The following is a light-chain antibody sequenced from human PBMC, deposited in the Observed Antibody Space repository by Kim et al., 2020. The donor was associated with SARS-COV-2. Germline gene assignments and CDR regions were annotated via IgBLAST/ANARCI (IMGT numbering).Light chain of an antibody. CDR3: QQFGSSPPIT. J-gene: IGKJ5*01. Sequence: PEERATQSGRARQSVGSIKLAWYQHKPGQAPRLLIDVSSNRATGIPDRFSGSGSGTDFTLTISRVEPEDFAVYYCQQFGSSPPITFGQGTRLEMK. CDR2: VSS. CDR1: QSVGSIK. V-gene: IGKV3-20*01.